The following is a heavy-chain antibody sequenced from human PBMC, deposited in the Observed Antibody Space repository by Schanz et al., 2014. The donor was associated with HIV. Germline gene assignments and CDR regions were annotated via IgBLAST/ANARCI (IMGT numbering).Heavy chain of an antibody. CDR2: TISGTNI. CDR1: GFTLKSFT. J-gene: IGHJ6*02. Sequence: EQLVESGGGVVQPGKSLRLSCAASGFTLKSFTMNWVRQSPGKRLEWISTISGTNIFYADSVIARFTVSRDNTKNTLYLQMNSLTPEDTAVYYCARGSGPYYYYYGMDVWGQGTTVTVSS. D-gene: IGHD2-15*01. CDR3: ARGSGPYYYYYGMDV. V-gene: IGHV3-48*01.